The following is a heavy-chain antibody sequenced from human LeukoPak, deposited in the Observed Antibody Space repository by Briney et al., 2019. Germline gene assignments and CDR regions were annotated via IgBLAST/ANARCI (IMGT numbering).Heavy chain of an antibody. Sequence: ASVKVSCKASGGTFSSYAISWVRQAPGQGLEWMGRINPNSGGTNYAQKFQGRVTMTRDTSISTAYMELSRLRSDDTAVYYCAVPRYDYGEFDYWGQGTLVTVSS. D-gene: IGHD4-17*01. J-gene: IGHJ4*02. CDR2: INPNSGGT. V-gene: IGHV1-2*06. CDR1: GGTFSSYA. CDR3: AVPRYDYGEFDY.